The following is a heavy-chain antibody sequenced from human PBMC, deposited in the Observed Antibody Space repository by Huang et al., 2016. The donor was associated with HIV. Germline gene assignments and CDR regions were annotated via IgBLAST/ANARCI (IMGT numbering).Heavy chain of an antibody. Sequence: QVQLEQWGAGLLKASETLSLTCAVDGGSFSGYYWNWLRKAPGKGLEWVGEINHSGNTNYNPSLKSRVNMSVDTSKSQFSLYLTSLSAADTGTYFCARRYNSRRDYWGRGTLVTVHS. CDR2: INHSGNT. CDR3: ARRYNSRRDY. D-gene: IGHD3-22*01. CDR1: GGSFSGYY. V-gene: IGHV4-34*02. J-gene: IGHJ4*02.